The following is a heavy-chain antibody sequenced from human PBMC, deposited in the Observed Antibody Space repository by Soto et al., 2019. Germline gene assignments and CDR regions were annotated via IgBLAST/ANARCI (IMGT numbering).Heavy chain of an antibody. J-gene: IGHJ3*01. Sequence: QAQLLQSEPELRKPGASVKVSCKASGYAFTSYGINWVRRAPGQGLEWVGWMSTYNENKVYAQKLQGRVAMTMDAATITAYLDLGPLRSDDTAVYYCAKDAREAAPSDVWGQGTMVTVSS. CDR3: AKDAREAAPSDV. CDR2: MSTYNENK. CDR1: GYAFTSYG. V-gene: IGHV1-18*01. D-gene: IGHD2-15*01.